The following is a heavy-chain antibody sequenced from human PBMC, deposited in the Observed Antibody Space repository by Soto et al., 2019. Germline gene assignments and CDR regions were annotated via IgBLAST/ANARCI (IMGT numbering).Heavy chain of an antibody. D-gene: IGHD3-10*01. CDR1: GFSLNSRGMG. V-gene: IGHV2-5*02. CDR3: ARNEFFGSGRQTYYFDY. Sequence: QITLKESGPALVKPTQTLTLTCSFSGFSLNSRGMGVGWIRQSPGKALELLALIYWDDDKRYSPSLRSRLTIGRDTSEYQVVLTMTNMDPMDTGTYYCARNEFFGSGRQTYYFDYWGQGTLVTVSS. CDR2: IYWDDDK. J-gene: IGHJ4*02.